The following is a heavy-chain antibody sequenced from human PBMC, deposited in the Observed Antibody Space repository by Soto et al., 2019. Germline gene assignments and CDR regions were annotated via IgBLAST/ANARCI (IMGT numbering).Heavy chain of an antibody. V-gene: IGHV3-66*01. J-gene: IGHJ6*03. CDR2: IYSGGST. D-gene: IGHD4-17*01. CDR3: ARDNTAYYYLDV. Sequence: EVQLVESGGGLVQPGGSLRLSCAASAFSVSSNYMSWVRQAPGKGLEWVSVIYSGGSTYYADFVKDRFTISRDNSKNTLYLQMTNLRAEDTAVYYCARDNTAYYYLDVWGKGTTVTVSS. CDR1: AFSVSSNY.